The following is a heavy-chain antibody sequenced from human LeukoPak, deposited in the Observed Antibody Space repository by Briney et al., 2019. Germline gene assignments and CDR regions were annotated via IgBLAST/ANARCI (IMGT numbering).Heavy chain of an antibody. J-gene: IGHJ4*02. V-gene: IGHV3-48*01. CDR3: ASPAQQWRWYYFDY. CDR2: ISSSGTI. D-gene: IGHD6-19*01. CDR1: GFALSSYS. Sequence: GGSLRLSCAASGFALSSYSMNWVRQAPGKGLEWVSYISSSGTIYYADSVKGRFTISRDNSKNTLYLQMNSLRAEDTAVYYCASPAQQWRWYYFDYWGQGTLVTVSS.